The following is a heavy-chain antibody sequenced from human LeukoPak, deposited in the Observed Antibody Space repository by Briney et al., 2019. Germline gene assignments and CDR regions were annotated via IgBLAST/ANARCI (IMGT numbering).Heavy chain of an antibody. Sequence: GRSLRLSCAASGFTFSSYAMHWVRQAPGKGLEWVAVISYDGSNKYYADSVKGRFTISRDNSKNTLYLQMNSLRAEDTAVYYCARPRSVTARWFDPWGQGTLVTVSS. V-gene: IGHV3-30-3*01. J-gene: IGHJ5*02. CDR1: GFTFSSYA. D-gene: IGHD2-21*02. CDR2: ISYDGSNK. CDR3: ARPRSVTARWFDP.